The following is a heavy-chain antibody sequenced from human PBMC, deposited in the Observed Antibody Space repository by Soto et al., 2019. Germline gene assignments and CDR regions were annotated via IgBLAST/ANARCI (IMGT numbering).Heavy chain of an antibody. CDR2: IIPIFGTA. D-gene: IGHD4-17*01. J-gene: IGHJ6*02. Sequence: QVQLVQSGAEVKKPGSSVKVSCKASGGTFSSYAISWVRQAPGQGLEWMGGIIPIFGTANYAQKFQGRVTITADESTSPAYMELSSLRSEDTAVYYCAIGLYGDYVYYYYGMDVWGQGTTVTVSS. V-gene: IGHV1-69*01. CDR3: AIGLYGDYVYYYYGMDV. CDR1: GGTFSSYA.